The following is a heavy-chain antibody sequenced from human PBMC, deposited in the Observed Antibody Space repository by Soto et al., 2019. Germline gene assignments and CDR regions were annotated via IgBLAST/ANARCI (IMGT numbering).Heavy chain of an antibody. Sequence: PGESLKISCKGSGYSFTSYWIGWVRQMPGKGLEWMGIIYPGDSDTRYSPSFQGQVTISADKSISTAYLQWSSLKASDTAMYYCASYLGGGGYYYGMDVWGQGTTVTVSS. J-gene: IGHJ6*02. CDR3: ASYLGGGGYYYGMDV. CDR1: GYSFTSYW. D-gene: IGHD3-16*01. V-gene: IGHV5-51*01. CDR2: IYPGDSDT.